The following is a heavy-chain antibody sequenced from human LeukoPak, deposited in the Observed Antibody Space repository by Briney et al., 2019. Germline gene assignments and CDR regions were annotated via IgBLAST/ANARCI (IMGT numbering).Heavy chain of an antibody. CDR3: ANVRGVDIVVVPAAISGPNWFDP. V-gene: IGHV1-18*01. CDR2: ISAYNGNT. J-gene: IGHJ5*02. Sequence: ASVKVSCKASGYTFTSYGIRWGRQAPGQWLEWMGWISAYNGNTNYAQKLQGRVTMTTDTSTSTAYMELRSLRSDDTAVYYCANVRGVDIVVVPAAISGPNWFDPWGQGTLVTVSS. CDR1: GYTFTSYG. D-gene: IGHD2-2*02.